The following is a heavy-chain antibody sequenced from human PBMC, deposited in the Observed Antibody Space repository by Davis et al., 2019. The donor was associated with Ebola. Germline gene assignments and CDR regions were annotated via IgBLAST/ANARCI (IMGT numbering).Heavy chain of an antibody. D-gene: IGHD2-21*01. CDR3: ARWPPLRVWYYGMDV. V-gene: IGHV4-34*01. Sequence: SETLSLTCTVSGGSISSYYWSWIRQPPGKGLEWIGEINHSGSTNYNPSLKSRVTISVDTSKNQFSLKLSSVTAADTAVYYCARWPPLRVWYYGMDVWGQGTTVTVSS. J-gene: IGHJ6*02. CDR1: GGSISSYY. CDR2: INHSGST.